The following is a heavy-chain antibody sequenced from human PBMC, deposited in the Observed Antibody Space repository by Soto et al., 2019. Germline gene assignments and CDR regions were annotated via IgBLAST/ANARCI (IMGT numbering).Heavy chain of an antibody. D-gene: IGHD6-13*01. Sequence: PGGSLRLSCAASGFTFSSYGMHWVRQAPGKGLEWVAVISYDGSNKYYADSVKGRFTISRDNSKNTLYLQMNSLRAEDTAVYYCAKDSSSCELDPWGQGTLVTVSS. J-gene: IGHJ5*02. CDR3: AKDSSSCELDP. CDR2: ISYDGSNK. CDR1: GFTFSSYG. V-gene: IGHV3-30*18.